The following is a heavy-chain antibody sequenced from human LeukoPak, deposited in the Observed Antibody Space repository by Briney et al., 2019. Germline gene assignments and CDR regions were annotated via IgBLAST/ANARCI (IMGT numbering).Heavy chain of an antibody. J-gene: IGHJ5*02. V-gene: IGHV3-74*01. Sequence: GGSLRLSCAASGFTFTRYWMHWVRQAPGKGLVWVSRINSDGSSTSYADSVKGRFTISRGSAKNTLYLQMNSLRAEDTAVYYCARDFTTSDGNCFDPWGQGTLVTVSS. CDR3: ARDFTTSDGNCFDP. CDR1: GFTFTRYW. D-gene: IGHD4-17*01. CDR2: INSDGSST.